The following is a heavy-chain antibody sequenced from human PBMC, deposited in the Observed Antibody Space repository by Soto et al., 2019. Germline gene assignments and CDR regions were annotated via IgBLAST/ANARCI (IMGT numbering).Heavy chain of an antibody. CDR2: IYYGGTT. CDR3: ARTQQRITIFGVVPYYYGMDV. D-gene: IGHD3-3*01. CDR1: GGSFSPNY. Sequence: PSETLSLTCSLSGGSFSPNYWSWIRQSPGKGLEWVGYIYYGGTTSYNPSLKSRVSISLETSKSQFSLRLTSVTAADTAVYYCARTQQRITIFGVVPYYYGMDVWGQGTTVTVSS. V-gene: IGHV4-59*08. J-gene: IGHJ6*02.